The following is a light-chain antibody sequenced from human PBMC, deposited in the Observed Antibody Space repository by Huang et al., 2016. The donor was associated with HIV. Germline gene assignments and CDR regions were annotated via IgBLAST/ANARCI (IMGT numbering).Light chain of an antibody. Sequence: ERVMTQSPVTLSVSPGERATLSCRASQSISSNLAWYQQKPGQAPRLLIYDASTRATDIQARFSGSGSEIEFTLSISSLQSEDVAVYYCQQYNNWPRTFGLGTRLEIK. CDR1: QSISSN. CDR3: QQYNNWPRT. CDR2: DAS. V-gene: IGKV3-15*01. J-gene: IGKJ2*01.